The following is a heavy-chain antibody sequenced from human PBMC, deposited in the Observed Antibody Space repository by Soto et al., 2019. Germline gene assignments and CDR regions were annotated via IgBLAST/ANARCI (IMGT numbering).Heavy chain of an antibody. V-gene: IGHV4-30-4*01. Sequence: QVQLQESGPGLVKPSQTLSLTCTVSGGSISSGDYYWSWIRQPPGKGLEWIGYIYYSGSTYYSPSLKRRVXXXVXXSKNQFSLKLSSVTAADTAVYYWASERPDAARLDPWGQGTLVTVSS. CDR1: GGSISSGDYY. CDR3: ASERPDAARLDP. D-gene: IGHD2-2*01. CDR2: IYYSGST. J-gene: IGHJ5*02.